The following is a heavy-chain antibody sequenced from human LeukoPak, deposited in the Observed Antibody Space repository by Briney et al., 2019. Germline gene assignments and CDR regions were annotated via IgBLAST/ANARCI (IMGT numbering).Heavy chain of an antibody. Sequence: GGSLRLSCAASEFTFNNAWMSWVRQAPGKGLEWVGRIKSNTDGGTTDYAAPVKGRFTISRDDSKNTLYLQMNSLKTEDTAVYYCTTDLRWELIPDDYWGQGTLVTVSS. CDR2: IKSNTDGGTT. CDR1: EFTFNNAW. J-gene: IGHJ4*02. V-gene: IGHV3-15*01. CDR3: TTDLRWELIPDDY. D-gene: IGHD1-26*01.